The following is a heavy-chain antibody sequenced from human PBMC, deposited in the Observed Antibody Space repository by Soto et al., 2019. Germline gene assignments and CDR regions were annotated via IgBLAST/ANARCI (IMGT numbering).Heavy chain of an antibody. Sequence: SETLSLTCTFSGGSISSYYWSWIRQPPGKGLEWIGYIYYSGSTNYNPSLKSRVTISVDTSKNQFSLKLSSVTAADTAVYYCARRVRFLPTDNWFDPWGQGTLVTVSS. J-gene: IGHJ5*02. V-gene: IGHV4-59*08. D-gene: IGHD3-3*01. CDR3: ARRVRFLPTDNWFDP. CDR1: GGSISSYY. CDR2: IYYSGST.